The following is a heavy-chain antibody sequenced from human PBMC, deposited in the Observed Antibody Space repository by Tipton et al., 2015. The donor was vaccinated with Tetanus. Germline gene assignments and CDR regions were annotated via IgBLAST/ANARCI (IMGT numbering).Heavy chain of an antibody. Sequence: SLRLSCAAPGFTLRNYDMTWVRQAPGKGLEWISYISVSGATIFYADSVKGRFTISRDNSKNSLYLQMNSLRDEDTAVYYCSRGESLEYCSSINCYLDYWGQGTLVTVSS. V-gene: IGHV3-48*02. CDR2: ISVSGATI. J-gene: IGHJ4*02. CDR1: GFTLRNYD. D-gene: IGHD2-2*01. CDR3: SRGESLEYCSSINCYLDY.